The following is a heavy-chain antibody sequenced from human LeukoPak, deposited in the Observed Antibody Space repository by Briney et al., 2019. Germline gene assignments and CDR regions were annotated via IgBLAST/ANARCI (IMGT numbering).Heavy chain of an antibody. D-gene: IGHD2-21*02. CDR1: GYTFTSYY. CDR2: INPSGGST. V-gene: IGHV1-46*01. Sequence: ASVKVSCKASGYTFTSYYMYWVRQAPGQGLEWMGIINPSGGSTSYAQKFQGRVTMTRDTSTSTVYMKLSSLRSEDTAVYYCARVARYCGGDCYPDYWGQGTLVTVSS. CDR3: ARVARYCGGDCYPDY. J-gene: IGHJ4*02.